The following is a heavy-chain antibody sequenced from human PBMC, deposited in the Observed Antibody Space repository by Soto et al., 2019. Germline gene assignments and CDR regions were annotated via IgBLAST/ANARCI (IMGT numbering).Heavy chain of an antibody. CDR1: GYSFTSYW. Sequence: PGESLKISCKGSGYSFTSYWIGWVRQMPGKGLEWMGIIYPGDPDTRYSPSFQGQVTISADKSISTAYLQWSSLKASDTAMYYCAIQTGVVTRAGAFDIWGQGTMVTVSS. D-gene: IGHD2-21*02. CDR3: AIQTGVVTRAGAFDI. CDR2: IYPGDPDT. V-gene: IGHV5-51*01. J-gene: IGHJ3*02.